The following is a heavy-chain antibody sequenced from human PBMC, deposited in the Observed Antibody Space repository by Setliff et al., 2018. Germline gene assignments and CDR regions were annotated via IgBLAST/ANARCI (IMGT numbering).Heavy chain of an antibody. CDR2: TIPMFGSA. CDR3: TRQASPHPDSSGYYYDLRFYYYMDV. J-gene: IGHJ6*03. D-gene: IGHD3-22*01. CDR1: GYTFTTHG. V-gene: IGHV1-69*05. Sequence: SVKVSCKASGYTFTTHGIGWVRQAPGQGLEWMGGTIPMFGSANYAQKFQGRVTIITDEFTGTAYMELSSLKTEDTAVYYCTRQASPHPDSSGYYYDLRFYYYMDVWGKGTTVTVSS.